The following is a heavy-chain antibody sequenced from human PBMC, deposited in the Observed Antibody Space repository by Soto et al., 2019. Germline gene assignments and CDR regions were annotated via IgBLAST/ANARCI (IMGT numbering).Heavy chain of an antibody. CDR3: ARDIRGYSRAFDY. CDR2: IYYTGNT. Sequence: SETLSLTCTVSGGSVSSASYYWTWIRQPPGKGLEWIGYIYYTGNTNYNPSLKSRVTISVDTSKNQFSLKLTSVTAADTAVYYCARDIRGYSRAFDYCGQRTLVTVSS. D-gene: IGHD5-18*01. CDR1: GGSVSSASYY. V-gene: IGHV4-61*01. J-gene: IGHJ4*02.